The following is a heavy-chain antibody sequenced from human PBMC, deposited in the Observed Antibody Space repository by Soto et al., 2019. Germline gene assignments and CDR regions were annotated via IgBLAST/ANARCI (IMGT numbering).Heavy chain of an antibody. CDR2: VHYSVNT. J-gene: IGHJ5*02. CDR3: ARQDRVVAEGRWFDP. D-gene: IGHD2-15*01. V-gene: IGHV4-38-2*02. Sequence: SDTLSLTCTVSGYSISSGYHWAWIRQPPGKGLEWLGSVHYSVNTYYNPSLTSRLTISVHKSKKQFSMNLKSVTAADTAVYYCARQDRVVAEGRWFDPWGQGTMVTVS. CDR1: GYSISSGYH.